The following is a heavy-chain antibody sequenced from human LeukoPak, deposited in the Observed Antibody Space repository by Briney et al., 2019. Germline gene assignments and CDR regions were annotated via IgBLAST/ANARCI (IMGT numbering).Heavy chain of an antibody. CDR3: AGLSSH. V-gene: IGHV3-53*01. J-gene: IGHJ4*02. CDR1: GFTVSGNY. Sequence: PARSLTLSCAASGFTVSGNYMSWVRQTRGKGVEWISVIYSGGSTYYAGSVKGRFTISRDTSKNTLYLQMNSLRAEDTAVYYCAGLSSHWGQGALVTVSS. CDR2: IYSGGST.